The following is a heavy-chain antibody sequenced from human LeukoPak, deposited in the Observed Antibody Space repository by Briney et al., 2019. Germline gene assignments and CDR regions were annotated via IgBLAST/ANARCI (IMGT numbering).Heavy chain of an antibody. D-gene: IGHD3-10*01. J-gene: IGHJ5*02. CDR2: INHSGST. CDR1: GGSISSSSYY. Sequence: SETLSLTCTVSGGSISSSSYYWGWIRQPPGKGLEWIGEINHSGSTFYNPSLKSRATVSLDTSKNQFSLRLSSVTAADTAVYYCARDRLRLGLLWFGEGGIDPWGQGTLVTVSS. CDR3: ARDRLRLGLLWFGEGGIDP. V-gene: IGHV4-39*07.